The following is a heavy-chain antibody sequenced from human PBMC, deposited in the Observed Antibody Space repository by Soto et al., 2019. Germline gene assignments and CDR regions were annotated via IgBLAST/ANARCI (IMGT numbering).Heavy chain of an antibody. CDR1: GGSISSGGYS. Sequence: SETLSLTCAVSGGSISSGGYSWSWIRQPPGKGLEWIGYIYHSGSTYYNPSLKSRVTISVDRSKNQFSLKLSSVTAADTAVYYCARALGYCSGGSCRGAFDIWGQGTMVTVS. CDR2: IYHSGST. CDR3: ARALGYCSGGSCRGAFDI. D-gene: IGHD2-15*01. J-gene: IGHJ3*02. V-gene: IGHV4-30-2*01.